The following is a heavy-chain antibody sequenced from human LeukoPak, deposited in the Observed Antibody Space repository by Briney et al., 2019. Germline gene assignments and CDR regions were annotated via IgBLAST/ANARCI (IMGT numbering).Heavy chain of an antibody. CDR2: DDIDGSNA. D-gene: IGHD3-16*02. Sequence: VSVLRDDIDGSNAVYADYVKGRFTLSRDNYRNTLFLQMHSLRAEDTAVYYCARDSPHRRLDLWGQGTLVTVPS. V-gene: IGHV3-74*01. CDR3: ARDSPHRRLDL. J-gene: IGHJ5*02.